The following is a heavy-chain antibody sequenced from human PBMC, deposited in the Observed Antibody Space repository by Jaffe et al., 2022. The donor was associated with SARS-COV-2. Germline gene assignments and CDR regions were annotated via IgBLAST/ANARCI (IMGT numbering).Heavy chain of an antibody. J-gene: IGHJ1*01. D-gene: IGHD5-18*01. Sequence: QVQVVQSGAEVKKPGASVRVSCKASGYTFTTYAMHWVRQAPGQRLEWMGWINAANGNTKYSQKFQGRVTITRDTSASTAHMELSSLRSEDTAIYYCATEEDTAMFYWGQGTLVTVSS. V-gene: IGHV1-3*01. CDR3: ATEEDTAMFY. CDR1: GYTFTTYA. CDR2: INAANGNT.